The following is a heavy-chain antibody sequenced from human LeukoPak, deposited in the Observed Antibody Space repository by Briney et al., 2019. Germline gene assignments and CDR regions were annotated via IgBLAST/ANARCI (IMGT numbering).Heavy chain of an antibody. Sequence: GGSLRLSCAASGFTFSSYAMHWVRQAPGKGLEWVAVISYDGSNKYYADSVKGRFTISRDNSKNTLYLQMNSLRADDTAVYYCAKVRRYCTNGVCSENFEYWGQGTLVTVSS. CDR2: ISYDGSNK. J-gene: IGHJ4*02. V-gene: IGHV3-30*04. CDR1: GFTFSSYA. D-gene: IGHD2-8*01. CDR3: AKVRRYCTNGVCSENFEY.